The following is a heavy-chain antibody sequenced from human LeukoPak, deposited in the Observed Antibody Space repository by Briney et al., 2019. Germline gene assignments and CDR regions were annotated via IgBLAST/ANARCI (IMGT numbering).Heavy chain of an antibody. J-gene: IGHJ5*02. Sequence: GGSLRLSCAASGFTFSSYAMSWVRQAPGKGLEWVSVISGSGGSTYYADSVKGRFTISRDNSKNTLCLQMNSLRAEDTAVYYCAKHSGWSEYNWFDHWGQETLVTVSS. V-gene: IGHV3-23*01. CDR2: ISGSGGST. CDR3: AKHSGWSEYNWFDH. CDR1: GFTFSSYA. D-gene: IGHD6-19*01.